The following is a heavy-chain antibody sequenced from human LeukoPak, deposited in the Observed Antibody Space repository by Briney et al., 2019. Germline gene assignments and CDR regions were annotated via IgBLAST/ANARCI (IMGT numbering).Heavy chain of an antibody. V-gene: IGHV3-33*08. D-gene: IGHD3-16*01. CDR3: VRGGGAAYKYNAFDI. Sequence: GGSLRLSCAASGFTFSNYGMHWVRQAPGKGLEWVAIISYDGSNTYYADSVKGRFTISRDNTKNSLYLQMNSLRAEDTAVYYCVRGGGAAYKYNAFDIWGQGTMVTGSS. J-gene: IGHJ3*02. CDR1: GFTFSNYG. CDR2: ISYDGSNT.